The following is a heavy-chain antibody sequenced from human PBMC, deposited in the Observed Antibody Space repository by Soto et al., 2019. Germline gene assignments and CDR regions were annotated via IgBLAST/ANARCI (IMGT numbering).Heavy chain of an antibody. CDR1: GGSISSGDYY. CDR2: IYYSGST. J-gene: IGHJ5*02. Sequence: PSETLSLTCTVSGGSISSGDYYWSWIRQPPGKGLEWIGYIYYSGSTYYNPSLKSRVTISVDTSKNQFSLKLSSVTAADTAVYYCARHVRYYDSSGYYYGYNWFDPWGQGTLVTVSS. V-gene: IGHV4-30-4*01. D-gene: IGHD3-22*01. CDR3: ARHVRYYDSSGYYYGYNWFDP.